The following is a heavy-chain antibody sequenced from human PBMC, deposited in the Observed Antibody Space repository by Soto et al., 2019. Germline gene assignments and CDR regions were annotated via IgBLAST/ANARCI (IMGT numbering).Heavy chain of an antibody. CDR2: IFYSGST. D-gene: IGHD3-22*01. J-gene: IGHJ5*02. V-gene: IGHV4-39*01. CDR3: ARPRAPYYDSSGYSS. Sequence: QLQLQESGPGLVKPSETLSLTCTVSGGSISSSSYYWGWIRQPPGKGLEWIGSIFYSGSTYYNPSLKSRVTISVDTSKNQFSLKLSSVTAADTAVYYCARPRAPYYDSSGYSSWGQGTLVTVSS. CDR1: GGSISSSSYY.